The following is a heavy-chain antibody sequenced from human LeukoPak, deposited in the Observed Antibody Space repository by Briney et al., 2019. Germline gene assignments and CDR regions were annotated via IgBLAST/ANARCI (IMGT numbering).Heavy chain of an antibody. J-gene: IGHJ4*02. CDR1: GFTLSTFY. V-gene: IGHV3-7*01. CDR2: IQQGGGEK. CDR3: ARDHYGYLDY. Sequence: GESLRLSCAASGFTLSTFYMSWVRQAPGKGLEWVANIQQGGGEKNYVDSVKGRFTISRDDAKNSLYLQMNGLRFEDTAVYYCARDHYGYLDYWGQGTLVTVSS. D-gene: IGHD4-17*01.